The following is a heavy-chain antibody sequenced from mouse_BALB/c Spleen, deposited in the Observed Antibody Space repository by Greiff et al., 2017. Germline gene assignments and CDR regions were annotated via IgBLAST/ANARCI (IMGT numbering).Heavy chain of an antibody. D-gene: IGHD2-4*01. Sequence: EVQVVESGGGLVKPGGSLKLSCAASGFTFSDYYMYWVRQTPEKRLEWVATISDGGSYTYYPDSVKGRFTISRDNAKNNLYLQMSSLKSEDTAMYYCARDRGYDYSFAYWGQGTLVTVSA. CDR1: GFTFSDYY. J-gene: IGHJ3*01. V-gene: IGHV5-4*02. CDR3: ARDRGYDYSFAY. CDR2: ISDGGSYT.